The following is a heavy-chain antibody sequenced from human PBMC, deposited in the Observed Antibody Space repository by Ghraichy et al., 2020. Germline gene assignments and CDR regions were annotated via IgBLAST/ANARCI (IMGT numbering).Heavy chain of an antibody. CDR2: ISSSSYI. CDR3: ARDPGYCSGGRCYGDAFDI. J-gene: IGHJ3*02. D-gene: IGHD2-15*01. V-gene: IGHV3-21*01. CDR1: GFTFSSYR. Sequence: GSLILSCAASGFTFSSYRMNSVRQAPGKGLEWVSFISSSSYIYYADSVKGRFTISRDNAKNSLYLQMNSLRVEDTAVYYCARDPGYCSGGRCYGDAFDIWGQGTMVTVSS.